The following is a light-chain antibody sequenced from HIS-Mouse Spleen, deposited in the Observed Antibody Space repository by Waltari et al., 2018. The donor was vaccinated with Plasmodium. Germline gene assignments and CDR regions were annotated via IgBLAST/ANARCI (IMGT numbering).Light chain of an antibody. V-gene: IGKV1-13*02. J-gene: IGKJ2*01. CDR1: QGISSA. CDR3: QQFNSYPYT. Sequence: PSSLSASVGDRVTITCRASQGISSALAWYQQKTVKAPKLLIYDASSLESGVPSRFSGSGSGTDFTLTISSLQPEDFATYYCQQFNSYPYTFGQGTKLEIK. CDR2: DAS.